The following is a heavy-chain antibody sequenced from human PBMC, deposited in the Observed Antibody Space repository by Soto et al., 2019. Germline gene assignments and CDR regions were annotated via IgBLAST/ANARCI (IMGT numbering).Heavy chain of an antibody. CDR1: GFTFSSYN. J-gene: IGHJ4*02. D-gene: IGHD3-22*01. Sequence: GGSLRHSCAASGFTFSSYNMNWLRQAPGKGLGWVSYISSSSGTIFYADSVKGRFTISRDNAKNSLYLQMNSLRDEDTAVYYCARARHYYDSSGYSYWGQGALVTVSS. V-gene: IGHV3-48*02. CDR3: ARARHYYDSSGYSY. CDR2: ISSSSGTI.